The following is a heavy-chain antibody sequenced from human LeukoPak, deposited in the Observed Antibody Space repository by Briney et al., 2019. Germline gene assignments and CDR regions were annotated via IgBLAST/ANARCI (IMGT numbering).Heavy chain of an antibody. D-gene: IGHD6-13*01. V-gene: IGHV3-43D*03. Sequence: GGSLRLSCAASGFTFDDYAMHWFRQAPGKGLEWVSLISWDGGSTYYADSVKGRFTISRDNSKNSLYLQMNSLRAEDTALYYCAKAGIAAAGYYYYYYMDVWGKGTTVTVSS. J-gene: IGHJ6*03. CDR3: AKAGIAAAGYYYYYYMDV. CDR1: GFTFDDYA. CDR2: ISWDGGST.